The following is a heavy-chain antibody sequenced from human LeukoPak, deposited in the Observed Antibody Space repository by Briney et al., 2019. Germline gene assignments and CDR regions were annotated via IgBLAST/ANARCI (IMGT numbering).Heavy chain of an antibody. Sequence: GASVKVSCKTSGYTFNIYYVQWLRQAPGQGLEWMGVIHPNDGGTTYAQKFQGRIIMTSDTSTSTIYMELSSLKSDDTAVYYCARGDIDHWGQGTLVTVPS. CDR1: GYTFNIYY. D-gene: IGHD2-15*01. CDR2: IHPNDGGT. J-gene: IGHJ5*02. V-gene: IGHV1-46*02. CDR3: ARGDIDH.